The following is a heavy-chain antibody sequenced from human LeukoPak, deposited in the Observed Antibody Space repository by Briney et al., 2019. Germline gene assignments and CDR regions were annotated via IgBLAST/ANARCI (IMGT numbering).Heavy chain of an antibody. Sequence: GASVKVSCKASGYTFTSYGISWVRQATGQGLEWMGWMNPNSGYTGYAQKFQARVTMARNTSINTAYMELSSLRSEDTAVYYCARSKTGSLGNWFDLWGQGTLVTVSS. D-gene: IGHD1-1*01. CDR3: ARSKTGSLGNWFDL. J-gene: IGHJ5*02. CDR1: GYTFTSYG. CDR2: MNPNSGYT. V-gene: IGHV1-8*02.